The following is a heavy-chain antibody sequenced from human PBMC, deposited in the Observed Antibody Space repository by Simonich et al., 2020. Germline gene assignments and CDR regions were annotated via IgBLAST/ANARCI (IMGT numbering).Heavy chain of an antibody. CDR1: GYSISSGYY. J-gene: IGHJ6*02. V-gene: IGHV4-38-2*01. Sequence: QVQLQESGPGLVKPSETLSLTCAVSGYSISSGYYWGWIRQPPGKGLEWIGSIYHRGSTNYNPSLKSRVTISVDTSKNQCSLKLSSVTAADTAVYYCARVGYSNYYYYGMDVWGQGTTVTVSS. D-gene: IGHD6-13*01. CDR2: IYHRGST. CDR3: ARVGYSNYYYYGMDV.